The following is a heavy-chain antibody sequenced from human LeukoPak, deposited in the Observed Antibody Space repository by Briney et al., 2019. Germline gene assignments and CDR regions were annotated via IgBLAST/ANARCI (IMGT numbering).Heavy chain of an antibody. CDR1: GGSFSGYY. V-gene: IGHV4-34*01. D-gene: IGHD2-2*01. Sequence: SETLSLTCAVYGGSFSGYYWSWIRQPPGKGLEWIGEINHSGSTNYNPSLKSRVTISVDTSKNQFSLKLSSVTAADTAVYYCARGPLCSSTSCYGRLFDYWGQGTLVTVSS. CDR3: ARGPLCSSTSCYGRLFDY. J-gene: IGHJ4*02. CDR2: INHSGST.